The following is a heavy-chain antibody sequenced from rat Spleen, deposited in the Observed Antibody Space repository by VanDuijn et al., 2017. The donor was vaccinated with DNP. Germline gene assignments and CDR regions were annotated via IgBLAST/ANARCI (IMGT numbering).Heavy chain of an antibody. CDR1: GFTFSSYW. D-gene: IGHD1-2*01. CDR2: INPDGGST. J-gene: IGHJ2*01. CDR3: ASWAPIAPLSTSNY. V-gene: IGHV5-58*01. Sequence: EVQLVETGGGLVQSGRSLKLSCIASGFTFSSYWMFWVRQAPGEGLEWIASINPDGGSTYYPDSVRGRFTISRDNAENTVYLQMSSLRSEDTATYYCASWAPIAPLSTSNYWGQGVMVTVSS.